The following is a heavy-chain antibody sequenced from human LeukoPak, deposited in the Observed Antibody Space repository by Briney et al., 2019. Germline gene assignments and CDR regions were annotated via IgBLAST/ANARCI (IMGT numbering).Heavy chain of an antibody. D-gene: IGHD1-26*01. Sequence: GASVKVSCKASGYTFTGYYIHWVRQAPGQGLEWMGWINPNSGGTNYGQNFQGRVITTRDTSISTAYMELSSLRSDDTAVYYCARGDGSYLLWGQGTLVTVSS. J-gene: IGHJ4*02. CDR1: GYTFTGYY. V-gene: IGHV1-2*02. CDR3: ARGDGSYLL. CDR2: INPNSGGT.